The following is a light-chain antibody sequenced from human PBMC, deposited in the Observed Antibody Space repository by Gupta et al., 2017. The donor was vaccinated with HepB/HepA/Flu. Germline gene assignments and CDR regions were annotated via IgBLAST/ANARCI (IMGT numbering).Light chain of an antibody. CDR1: QTVLYSYDRKNY. CDR2: EAS. CDR3: QQDYSVPRT. V-gene: IGKV4-1*01. J-gene: IGKJ1*01. Sequence: DIVLTQSPESLAVSLGERATINCKSSQTVLYSYDRKNYLAWYQQKPGKPPKVLIYEASIRAAGVPDRFSGSASGTDFTLTVSILQAEDVAVYYCQQDYSVPRTFGQGTKLEI.